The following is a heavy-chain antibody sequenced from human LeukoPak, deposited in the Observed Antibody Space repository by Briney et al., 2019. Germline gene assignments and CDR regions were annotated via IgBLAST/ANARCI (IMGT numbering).Heavy chain of an antibody. D-gene: IGHD1-26*01. J-gene: IGHJ4*02. Sequence: ASVKVSCKASGGTFSSYAISWVRQAPGQGLEWMGGIIPIFGTASYAQKFQGRVTITTDESTSTAYMELSSLRSEDTAVYYCARVPVSGSYHFDYWGQGTLVTVSS. CDR2: IIPIFGTA. CDR1: GGTFSSYA. V-gene: IGHV1-69*05. CDR3: ARVPVSGSYHFDY.